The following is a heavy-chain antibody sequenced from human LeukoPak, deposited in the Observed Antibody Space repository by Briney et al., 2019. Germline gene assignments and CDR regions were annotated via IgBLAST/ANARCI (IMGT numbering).Heavy chain of an antibody. Sequence: PSETLSLTCTVSGGSISSYYWSWIRQPAGKGLEWIGRIYTSGSTNYNPSLKSRVTISVDTSKNQFSLKLSSVTAADTAVYYCARRVKGDYYDSSGYYKESWFDPWGQGTLVTVSS. CDR1: GGSISSYY. CDR3: ARRVKGDYYDSSGYYKESWFDP. D-gene: IGHD3-22*01. V-gene: IGHV4-4*07. J-gene: IGHJ5*02. CDR2: IYTSGST.